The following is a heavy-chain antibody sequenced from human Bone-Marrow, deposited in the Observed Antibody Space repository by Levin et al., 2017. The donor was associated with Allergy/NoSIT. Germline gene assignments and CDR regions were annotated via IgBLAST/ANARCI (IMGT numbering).Heavy chain of an antibody. CDR2: ISGTGLTT. V-gene: IGHV3-23*01. D-gene: IGHD6-25*01. CDR3: AKLTSAYYSVTDAFDI. J-gene: IGHJ3*02. Sequence: SCAASGFTFSTYAMTWVRQAPGKGLEWVSGISGTGLTTYYADSAKGRFTISRDNSKNTVYVQMNNLRADDTALYYCAKLTSAYYSVTDAFDIWGQGTTVTVSA. CDR1: GFTFSTYA.